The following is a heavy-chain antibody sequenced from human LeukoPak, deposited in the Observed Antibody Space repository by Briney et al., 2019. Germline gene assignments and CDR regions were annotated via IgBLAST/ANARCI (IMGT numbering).Heavy chain of an antibody. J-gene: IGHJ5*02. CDR2: IYTSGST. CDR3: AREYCSGGSCYSSWFDP. V-gene: IGHV4-4*07. CDR1: GGSISSYY. Sequence: PSETLSLTCTVSGGSISSYYWSWIRQPAEKGLEWIGRIYTSGSTNYNPSLKSRVTMSVDTSKNQFSLKLSSVTAADTAVYYCAREYCSGGSCYSSWFDPWGQGTLVTVSS. D-gene: IGHD2-15*01.